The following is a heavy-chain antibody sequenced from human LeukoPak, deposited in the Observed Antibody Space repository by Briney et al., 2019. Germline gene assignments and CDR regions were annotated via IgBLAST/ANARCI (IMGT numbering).Heavy chain of an antibody. CDR2: ISYDGSNK. J-gene: IGHJ4*02. V-gene: IGHV3-30*18. CDR1: GFTFSSYG. CDR3: AKSRSFSDGYFDY. D-gene: IGHD6-25*01. Sequence: GGSLRLSCAASGFTFSSYGMHWVRQAPGKGLEWVAVISYDGSNKYYADSVKGRFTISRDNSKNTLYLQMNSLRAEDTAVYYCAKSRSFSDGYFDYWGQGTLVTVSS.